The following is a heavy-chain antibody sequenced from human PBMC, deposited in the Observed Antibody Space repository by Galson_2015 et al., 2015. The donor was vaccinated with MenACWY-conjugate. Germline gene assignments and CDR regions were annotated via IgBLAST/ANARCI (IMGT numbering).Heavy chain of an antibody. V-gene: IGHV6-1*01. CDR3: ARGGDRGSYYLPDWFDP. J-gene: IGHJ5*02. CDR2: TYYRSKWYN. D-gene: IGHD1-26*01. CDR1: GDSVSSNSAA. Sequence: CAISGDSVSSNSAAWNWIRQSPSRGLEWLGRTYYRSKWYNDYAVSVKSRITINPDTSKNQFSLQLNSVTPEDTAVYYCARGGDRGSYYLPDWFDPWGQGTLVTVSS.